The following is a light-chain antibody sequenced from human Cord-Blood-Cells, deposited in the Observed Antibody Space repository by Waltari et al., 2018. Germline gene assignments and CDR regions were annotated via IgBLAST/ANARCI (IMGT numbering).Light chain of an antibody. CDR3: RSYAGSNNFV. V-gene: IGLV2-8*01. Sequence: HSTLTLPPSASGFPGASVTISCTGTSNNVGGSPSVSWYQQHPGKAPKLMIYEVSKRPSGVPDRFSGSKSGNTASLTVSGLQAEDEADYYCRSYAGSNNFVLGTGTKVTVL. J-gene: IGLJ1*01. CDR1: SNNVGGSPS. CDR2: EVS.